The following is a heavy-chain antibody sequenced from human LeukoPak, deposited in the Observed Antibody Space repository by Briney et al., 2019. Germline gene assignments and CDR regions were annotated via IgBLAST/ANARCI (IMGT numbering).Heavy chain of an antibody. CDR3: AREKPHSSGWVTEP. J-gene: IGHJ5*02. V-gene: IGHV1-18*01. CDR1: GYSFTSFP. D-gene: IGHD6-19*01. CDR2: ISAYNGNT. Sequence: ASVNVSCKASGYSFTSFPIIWVRQAPGQGLEWMGWISAYNGNTNYAQKLQGRVTMTTDTSTSTAYMELRSLRSDDTAVYYCAREKPHSSGWVTEPWGQGTLVTVSS.